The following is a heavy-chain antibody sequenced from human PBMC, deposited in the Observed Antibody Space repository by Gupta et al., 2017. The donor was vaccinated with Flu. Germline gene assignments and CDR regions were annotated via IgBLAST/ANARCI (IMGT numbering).Heavy chain of an antibody. D-gene: IGHD6-13*01. V-gene: IGHV3-49*03. Sequence: EVQLVESGGGLVQPGRSLSLSCTVSGFPFGDYGMSWFRQAPGKGLEWVGFIRTKSLGGTAEYAASVKGRFAISRDDSKSIAYLQMNTLEIEDTAVYYCARDVSSAWYRGWLDPWGQGTLVTVSP. CDR1: GFPFGDYG. CDR2: IRTKSLGGTA. J-gene: IGHJ5*02. CDR3: ARDVSSAWYRGWLDP.